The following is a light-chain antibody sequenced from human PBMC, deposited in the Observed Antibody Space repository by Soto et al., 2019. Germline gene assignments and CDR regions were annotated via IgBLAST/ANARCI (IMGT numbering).Light chain of an antibody. J-gene: IGKJ4*01. CDR3: HMYGGSAIT. CDR2: DVS. V-gene: IGKV3-11*01. CDR1: QSVSSY. Sequence: TVLAQSPATLSLSPGERATLSCRASQSVSSYLAWYQQKPGQAPRLLIYDVSSRATGIPARFSGSGSGTDFTLTISSLEPEDFAVYYCHMYGGSAITFGGGTKVDIK.